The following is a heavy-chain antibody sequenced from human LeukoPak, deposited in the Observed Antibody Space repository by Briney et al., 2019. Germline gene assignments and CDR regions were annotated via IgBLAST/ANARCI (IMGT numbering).Heavy chain of an antibody. CDR2: INPNSGGT. J-gene: IGHJ3*02. Sequence: ASVKVSCKASGYTLTGYYMHWVRQAPGQGLEWMGWINPNSGGTNYAQKFQGRVTMTRDTSISTAYMELSRLRSDDTAVYYCARGEGYYYEVGAFDIWGQGTMVTVSS. CDR3: ARGEGYYYEVGAFDI. CDR1: GYTLTGYY. V-gene: IGHV1-2*02. D-gene: IGHD3-22*01.